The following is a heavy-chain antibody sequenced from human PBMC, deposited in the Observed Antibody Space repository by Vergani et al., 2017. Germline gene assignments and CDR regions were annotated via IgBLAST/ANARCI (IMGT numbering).Heavy chain of an antibody. Sequence: QVQLQQWGGGLLKPSETLSLTCVVNGGSFTSYHWTWIRQSPGEGLEWVGDIDHTGRPDYNPSLKCRLTMSVDKSRNQFSLTLNSVTATDTAIYFCARVNTETNGHLYYYYYMDVRGQGTAVTVS. CDR1: GGSFTSYH. V-gene: IGHV4-34*01. J-gene: IGHJ6*03. CDR3: ARVNTETNGHLYYYYYMDV. CDR2: IDHTGRP. D-gene: IGHD4-11*01.